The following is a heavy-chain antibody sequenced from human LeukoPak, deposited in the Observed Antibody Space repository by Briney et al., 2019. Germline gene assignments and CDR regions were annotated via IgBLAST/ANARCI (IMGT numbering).Heavy chain of an antibody. J-gene: IGHJ4*02. CDR1: GGSISSYY. Sequence: TSSETLSLTCTVSGGSISSYYWSWIRQPPGKGLEWIGYIYYSGSTNYNPSLKSRVTISVDTSKNQFSLKLSSVTAADTAVYYCARGPHGVTTPDHSFDYWGQGTLVTVSS. D-gene: IGHD4-17*01. V-gene: IGHV4-59*01. CDR3: ARGPHGVTTPDHSFDY. CDR2: IYYSGST.